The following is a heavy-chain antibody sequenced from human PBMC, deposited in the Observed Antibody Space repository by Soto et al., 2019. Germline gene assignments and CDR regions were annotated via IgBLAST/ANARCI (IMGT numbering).Heavy chain of an antibody. CDR3: ANPLNYDILTSYFDY. D-gene: IGHD3-9*01. Sequence: GGSLRLSCAASGVTFSSYAMSWVRQAPGKGLEWVSAISGSGGSTYYADSVKGRFTISRDNSKSTLYLQMNSLRAEDTAVYYCANPLNYDILTSYFDYWGQGTLVTVSS. V-gene: IGHV3-23*01. J-gene: IGHJ4*02. CDR1: GVTFSSYA. CDR2: ISGSGGST.